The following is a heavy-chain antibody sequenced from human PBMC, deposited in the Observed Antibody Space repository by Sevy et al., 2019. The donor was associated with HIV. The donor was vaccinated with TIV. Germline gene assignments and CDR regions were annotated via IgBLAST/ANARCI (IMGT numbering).Heavy chain of an antibody. D-gene: IGHD2-2*01. CDR3: ARGFDAPHGFDI. J-gene: IGHJ3*02. CDR1: GFTFNIYS. Sequence: GGYLRLSCVASGFTFNIYSMNWVRQAPGKGLEWVSYIGSRSSPVYDADSVKGRFTISSDNAKTSVYLQMNSLRDDDTAVYYCARGFDAPHGFDIWGQGTMVTVSS. CDR2: IGSRSSPV. V-gene: IGHV3-48*02.